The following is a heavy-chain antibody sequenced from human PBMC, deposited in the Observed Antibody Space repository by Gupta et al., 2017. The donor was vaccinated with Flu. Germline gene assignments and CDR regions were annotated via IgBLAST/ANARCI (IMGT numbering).Heavy chain of an antibody. CDR1: SYA. V-gene: IGHV3-23*01. CDR2: ISGSGGST. J-gene: IGHJ6*02. Sequence: SYAMSWVRQAPGKGLEWVSAISGSGGSTYYADSVKGRFTISRDNSKNTLYLQMNSLRAEDTAVYYCAKAMDFWSGTPYYYYYGMDVWGQGTTVTGAS. CDR3: AKAMDFWSGTPYYYYYGMDV. D-gene: IGHD3-3*01.